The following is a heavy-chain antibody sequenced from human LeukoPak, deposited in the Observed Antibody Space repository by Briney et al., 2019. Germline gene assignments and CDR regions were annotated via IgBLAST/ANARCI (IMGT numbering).Heavy chain of an antibody. V-gene: IGHV3-30*04. D-gene: IGHD3-9*01. CDR3: ARDKGLTYYDILTGSYYFDY. CDR1: GFTFSSYA. J-gene: IGHJ4*02. CDR2: ISYDGSNK. Sequence: GGSLRLSCAASGFTFSSYAMRWIRQAPGKGLEWMAVISYDGSNKYYTYSVKGRFTISRDNSKNTLYLQMNSLRAEDTAVYYCARDKGLTYYDILTGSYYFDYWGQGTLVTVSS.